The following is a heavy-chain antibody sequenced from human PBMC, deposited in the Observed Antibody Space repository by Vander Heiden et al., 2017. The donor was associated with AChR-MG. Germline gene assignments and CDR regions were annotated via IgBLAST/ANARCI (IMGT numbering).Heavy chain of an antibody. CDR2: IYYSGST. CDR3: ARGGAAWGRNWFDP. CDR1: GGSISSSY. Sequence: QVQLQESGPGLVQPSETLSLTCTVSGGSISSSYWSWIRQPPGKGLEWIGYIYYSGSTNYNPSLKSRVTISVDTSKNQFSLKLSSVTAADTAVYYCARGGAAWGRNWFDPWGQGTLVTVSS. J-gene: IGHJ5*02. V-gene: IGHV4-59*13. D-gene: IGHD3-16*01.